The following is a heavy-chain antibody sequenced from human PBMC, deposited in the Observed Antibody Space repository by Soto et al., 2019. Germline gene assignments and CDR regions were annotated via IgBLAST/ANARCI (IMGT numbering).Heavy chain of an antibody. J-gene: IGHJ6*03. CDR3: ARGNRASSWYVHYYYMDV. Sequence: GASVKVSCKASGYTFTSYGISWVRQAPGQRLEWMGWISAYNGNTNYAQKLQGRVTMTTDTSTSTAYMELRSLRSDDTAVYYCARGNRASSWYVHYYYMDVWGKGTTVTVSS. V-gene: IGHV1-18*01. CDR1: GYTFTSYG. D-gene: IGHD6-13*01. CDR2: ISAYNGNT.